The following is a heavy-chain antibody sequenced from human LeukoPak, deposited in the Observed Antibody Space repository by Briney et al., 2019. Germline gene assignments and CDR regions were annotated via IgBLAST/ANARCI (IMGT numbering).Heavy chain of an antibody. J-gene: IGHJ4*02. CDR3: ARASGSGSYTAFDY. V-gene: IGHV3-20*01. CDR2: INWNGGST. Sequence: GGSLRLSCAASGFTFDYYGMSWVRQAPGKGLEWVSGINWNGGSTGYADSVKGRFTISRDNAKNSLYRQMNSLRTEDTALYHCARASGSGSYTAFDYWGQGTLVTVSS. D-gene: IGHD3-10*01. CDR1: GFTFDYYG.